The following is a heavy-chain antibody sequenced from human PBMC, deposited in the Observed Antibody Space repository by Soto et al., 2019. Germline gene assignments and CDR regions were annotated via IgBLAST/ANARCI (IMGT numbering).Heavy chain of an antibody. D-gene: IGHD4-4*01. J-gene: IGHJ5*02. Sequence: SETLSLTCTVSGGSISGYYWSWIRQSPEKGLEWIGHVYYSGSTKYNPSLKSRVTISVDTSKNQFSLNLRSVTAADTAVYYCAMTVTTLYSWFDPWGQGILVTVFS. V-gene: IGHV4-59*08. CDR2: VYYSGST. CDR1: GGSISGYY. CDR3: AMTVTTLYSWFDP.